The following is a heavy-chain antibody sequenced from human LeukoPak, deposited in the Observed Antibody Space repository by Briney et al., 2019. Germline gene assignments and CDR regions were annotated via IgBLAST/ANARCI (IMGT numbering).Heavy chain of an antibody. Sequence: GGSLRLSCAASGFTFSSYWMHWVRQAPGKGLVWASRINSDGSSTSYADSVKGRFTISRDNAKNTLYLQMNSLRAEDTAVYYCARAPPSSGYYFRYYYYMDVWGKGTTVTVSS. CDR1: GFTFSSYW. CDR3: ARAPPSSGYYFRYYYYMDV. D-gene: IGHD3-22*01. V-gene: IGHV3-74*01. J-gene: IGHJ6*03. CDR2: INSDGSST.